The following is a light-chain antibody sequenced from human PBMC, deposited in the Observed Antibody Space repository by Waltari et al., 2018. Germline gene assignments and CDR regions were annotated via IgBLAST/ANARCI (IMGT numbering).Light chain of an antibody. Sequence: QTVVTQEPSLSVSPGGTVTLTCAFSSGSVSSTSHPTWYQQTPGQPPRTLVYKGISRSSGVPDRFSGSILGNTAALTITGAQADDESDYYCSMYMGSGVWVFGGGTKLTVL. CDR1: SGSVSSTSH. CDR3: SMYMGSGVWV. CDR2: KGI. V-gene: IGLV8-61*01. J-gene: IGLJ3*02.